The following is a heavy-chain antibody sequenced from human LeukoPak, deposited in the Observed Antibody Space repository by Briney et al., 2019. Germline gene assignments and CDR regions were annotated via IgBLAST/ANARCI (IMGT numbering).Heavy chain of an antibody. V-gene: IGHV3-74*03. CDR2: VNSDGRFT. Sequence: PGGSLRLSCAASGFFFSNYGMHWVRQAPAKGLVWVSRVNSDGRFTKYADSVKGRLTISRDNATNTLYLQMNSLRAEDTAMYYCVRSDWFDNWGQGTLVTVSS. CDR3: VRSDWFDN. J-gene: IGHJ5*02. CDR1: GFFFSNYG.